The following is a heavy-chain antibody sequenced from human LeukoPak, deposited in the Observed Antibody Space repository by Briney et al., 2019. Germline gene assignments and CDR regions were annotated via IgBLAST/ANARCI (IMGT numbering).Heavy chain of an antibody. CDR3: ARVSWFPGTSYYYMDV. CDR2: ISYDGSNK. J-gene: IGHJ6*03. V-gene: IGHV3-30*04. CDR1: GFTFSSYA. Sequence: PGRSLRLSCAASGFTFSSYAMHWVRQAPGKGLEWVAVISYDGSNKYYADSVKGRFTISRDNSKNTLYLQMNSLRAEDTAVYYCARVSWFPGTSYYYMDVWGKGTTVTVSS. D-gene: IGHD1-1*01.